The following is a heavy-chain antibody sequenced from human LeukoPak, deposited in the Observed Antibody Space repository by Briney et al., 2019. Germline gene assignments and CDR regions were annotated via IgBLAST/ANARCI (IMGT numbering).Heavy chain of an antibody. D-gene: IGHD3-16*02. J-gene: IGHJ4*02. CDR1: GYTFSSYG. Sequence: ASVKVSCKASGYTFSSYGITWVRQAPGQGLEWMGWIRAYNGNTNYVQKLQGRVTMTTDTSTSTAYMELRSLRSGDTAVYYCARGRVMITFGGVIVFPDYWGQGTLVTVSS. V-gene: IGHV1-18*01. CDR2: IRAYNGNT. CDR3: ARGRVMITFGGVIVFPDY.